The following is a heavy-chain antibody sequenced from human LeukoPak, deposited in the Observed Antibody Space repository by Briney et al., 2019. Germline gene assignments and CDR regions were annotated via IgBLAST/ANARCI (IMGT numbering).Heavy chain of an antibody. CDR3: AREGGYSSLNDAFDI. CDR2: ISDYNGHT. J-gene: IGHJ3*02. Sequence: GASVKVSCKASGYTFTSYSINWVRQAPGQGLEWMGWISDYNGHTNFAQKFQGRVTMTMDTSTSTSYMELRSLRSDDTAVYYCAREGGYSSLNDAFDIWGQGTMVTVSS. V-gene: IGHV1-18*01. CDR1: GYTFTSYS. D-gene: IGHD5-18*01.